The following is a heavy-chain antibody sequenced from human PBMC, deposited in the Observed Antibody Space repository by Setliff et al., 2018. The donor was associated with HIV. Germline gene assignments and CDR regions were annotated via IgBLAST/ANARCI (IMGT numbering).Heavy chain of an antibody. Sequence: LSLTCAVSGYSISSGFYWGWIRQPPGKGLEWIGSIYHSGSTYYNPSLRSRVTISVDTSKNQFSLKLSSVTAADTAVYYCARGMLRSSWYAHHDAFDIWGQGTMVTVSS. CDR3: ARGMLRSSWYAHHDAFDI. J-gene: IGHJ3*02. V-gene: IGHV4-38-2*01. CDR1: GYSISSGFY. D-gene: IGHD6-13*01. CDR2: IYHSGST.